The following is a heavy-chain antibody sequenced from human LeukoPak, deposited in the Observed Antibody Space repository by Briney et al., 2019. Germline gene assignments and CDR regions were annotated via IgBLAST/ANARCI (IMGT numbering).Heavy chain of an antibody. J-gene: IGHJ5*02. D-gene: IGHD2-15*01. V-gene: IGHV4-39*01. CDR3: ARGIVVVVAATINWFDP. CDR1: GGSISSSFYY. CDR2: MFYSGST. Sequence: SETLSLTCTVSGGSISSSFYYWGWIRQPPGERLEWIGSMFYSGSTYYSPSLKSRVTISVDTAKNQFSLRLSSVTAADTAVYYCARGIVVVVAATINWFDPWGQGTLVTVSS.